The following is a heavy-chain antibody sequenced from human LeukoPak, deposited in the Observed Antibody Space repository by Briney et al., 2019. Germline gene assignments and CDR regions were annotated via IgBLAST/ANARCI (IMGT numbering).Heavy chain of an antibody. Sequence: SETLSLTCTVSGDSIPSAGYFWNWIRQRPGQGLEWIGYIYNSGSTSYNPSLKSRVTISIDTSKNQFSLRLSSVTAADTAVYYCAKEAVDPFGAPLYPIDYWGQGTLVTVSS. V-gene: IGHV4-31*03. CDR1: GDSIPSAGYF. D-gene: IGHD3-10*01. J-gene: IGHJ4*02. CDR2: IYNSGST. CDR3: AKEAVDPFGAPLYPIDY.